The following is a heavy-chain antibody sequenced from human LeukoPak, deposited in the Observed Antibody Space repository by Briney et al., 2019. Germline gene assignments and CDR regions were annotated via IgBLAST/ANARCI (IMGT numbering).Heavy chain of an antibody. J-gene: IGHJ4*02. CDR1: AFTFKTYT. V-gene: IGHV3-21*01. CDR2: ISTASNLI. Sequence: GGSLRLSCVASAFTFKTYTLNWVRQTPGKGLEWVSYISTASNLINYADSLRGRFTISRDNAKNSLYLYMSSLKPEDQSLYYFARPVEGHFDFRGQGALVTVLS. D-gene: IGHD5-24*01. CDR3: ARPVEGHFDF.